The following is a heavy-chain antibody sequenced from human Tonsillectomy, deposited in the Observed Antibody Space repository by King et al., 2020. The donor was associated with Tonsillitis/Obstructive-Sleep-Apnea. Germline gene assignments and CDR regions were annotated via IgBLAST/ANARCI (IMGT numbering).Heavy chain of an antibody. Sequence: VQLQESGPGLVKPSETLSLTCTVSGASISSYYWSWIRQPPGKGLEWIGYIYNSGSSNYNPSLKSRVTISVDTSKNQFSLKLSSVTAADTAVYYCARDRLAAVGDGFDPWGQGTLVTVSS. CDR3: ARDRLAAVGDGFDP. D-gene: IGHD6-13*01. CDR2: IYNSGSS. J-gene: IGHJ5*02. CDR1: GASISSYY. V-gene: IGHV4-59*01.